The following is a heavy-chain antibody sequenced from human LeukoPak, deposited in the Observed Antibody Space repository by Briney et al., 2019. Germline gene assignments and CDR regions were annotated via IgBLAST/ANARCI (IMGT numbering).Heavy chain of an antibody. J-gene: IGHJ4*02. D-gene: IGHD6-13*01. Sequence: RASVKVCCKASGYTFSHYGITWVRQAPGQGLEWMGWISGYNGNTNYAQKLQGRVTMTTDTSTSTAYMELRSLRSDDTAVYYCARDDAGIAAAGYWGQGTLVTVS. CDR1: GYTFSHYG. CDR3: ARDDAGIAAAGY. CDR2: ISGYNGNT. V-gene: IGHV1-18*01.